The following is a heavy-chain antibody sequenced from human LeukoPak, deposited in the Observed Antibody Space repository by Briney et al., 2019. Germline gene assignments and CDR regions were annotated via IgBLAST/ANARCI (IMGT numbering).Heavy chain of an antibody. J-gene: IGHJ4*02. CDR1: GFTFSTYG. D-gene: IGHD1-26*01. CDR3: AKGSGSYFGYSDY. V-gene: IGHV3-30*02. Sequence: PGGSLRLSCAASGFTFSTYGMHWVRQAPGKGLEWVAFIRYDGSNKYYADSVKGRFTISRDNSQNTLYLQMNSLRAEDTAVYHCAKGSGSYFGYSDYWGQGTLVTVSS. CDR2: IRYDGSNK.